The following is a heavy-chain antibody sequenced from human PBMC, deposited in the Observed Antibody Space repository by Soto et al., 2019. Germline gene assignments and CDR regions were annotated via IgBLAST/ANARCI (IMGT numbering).Heavy chain of an antibody. CDR2: TYYRSKWYN. CDR3: ARDHTGTTRYYYYGMDV. V-gene: IGHV6-1*01. J-gene: IGHJ6*02. D-gene: IGHD1-7*01. Sequence: PSQTLSLTCAISGDSVSSNSAAWNWIRQSPSRGLEWLGRTYYRSKWYNDYAVSVKSRITINPDTSKNQFSLQLNSVTPEDTAVYYCARDHTGTTRYYYYGMDVWGQGTTVTVSS. CDR1: GDSVSSNSAA.